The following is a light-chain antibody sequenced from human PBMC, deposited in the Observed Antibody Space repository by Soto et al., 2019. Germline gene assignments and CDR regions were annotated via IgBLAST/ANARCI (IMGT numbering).Light chain of an antibody. CDR3: HQYNDGPGGT. CDR1: QSVSTN. CDR2: GAS. J-gene: IGKJ1*01. Sequence: VMTQSPATLSLFPGERATLSCRASQSVSTNLAWYQHKPGQAPRLLLFGASTRAPGIPVRFSGSGSGRQFTLTIISRQSEHCAIYYCHQYNDGPGGTFRQGTKGGIK. V-gene: IGKV3-15*01.